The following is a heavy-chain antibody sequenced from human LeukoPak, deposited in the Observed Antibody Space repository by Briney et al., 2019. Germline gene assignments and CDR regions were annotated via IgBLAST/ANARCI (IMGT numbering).Heavy chain of an antibody. J-gene: IGHJ6*03. Sequence: GGSLRLSCAASGFTFSNAWMSWVRQAPGKGLEWVGRTKSKTDGGTTDYAAPVKGRFTILRDDSKNTLYLQMNSLKTEDTAVYYCAKDEREALLWFGERSYMDVWGKGTTVTISS. CDR3: AKDEREALLWFGERSYMDV. CDR1: GFTFSNAW. V-gene: IGHV3-15*01. D-gene: IGHD3-10*01. CDR2: TKSKTDGGTT.